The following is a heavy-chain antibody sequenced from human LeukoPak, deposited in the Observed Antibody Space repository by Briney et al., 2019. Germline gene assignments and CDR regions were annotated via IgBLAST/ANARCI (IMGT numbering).Heavy chain of an antibody. Sequence: ASVKVSCKASGYTFTGYYMHWVRQAPGQGLEWMGWINPNSGGTNYAQKFQGRVTITADESTSTAYMELSSLRSEDTAVYYCARVVELTMRYCSSTSCPLGYYYYMDVWGKGTTVTVSS. V-gene: IGHV1-2*02. D-gene: IGHD2-2*01. CDR3: ARVVELTMRYCSSTSCPLGYYYYMDV. CDR2: INPNSGGT. J-gene: IGHJ6*03. CDR1: GYTFTGYY.